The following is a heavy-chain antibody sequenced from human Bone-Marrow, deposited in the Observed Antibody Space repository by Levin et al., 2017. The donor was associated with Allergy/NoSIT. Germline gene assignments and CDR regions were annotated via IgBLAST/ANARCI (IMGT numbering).Heavy chain of an antibody. CDR3: TRGVMVRLGGVIASYALDV. V-gene: IGHV1-24*01. CDR2: FDPEQGET. Sequence: ASVKVSCKVSGYTFSELSVQWVRQAPGKGLEWMGGFDPEQGETIYAQKFQGRVTMTEDTSAETAFVELSGLRFEDTAMYYCTRGVMVRLGGVIASYALDVWGPGTAVVVS. D-gene: IGHD3-16*02. J-gene: IGHJ6*02. CDR1: GYTFSELS.